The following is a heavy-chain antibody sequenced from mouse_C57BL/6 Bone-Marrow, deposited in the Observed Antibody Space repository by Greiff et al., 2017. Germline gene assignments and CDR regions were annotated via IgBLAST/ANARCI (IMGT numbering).Heavy chain of an antibody. V-gene: IGHV5-9-1*02. D-gene: IGHD2-4*01. CDR2: ISSGGDYI. CDR1: GFTFSSYA. Sequence: EVQLVESGEGLVKPGGSLKLSCAASGFTFSSYAMSWVRQTPEKRLEWVAYISSGGDYIYYADTVKGRFTISRDNARNTLYLQMSSLKSEDTAMYYCTRGTVITTNGNYAMDYWGQGTSVTVSS. CDR3: TRGTVITTNGNYAMDY. J-gene: IGHJ4*01.